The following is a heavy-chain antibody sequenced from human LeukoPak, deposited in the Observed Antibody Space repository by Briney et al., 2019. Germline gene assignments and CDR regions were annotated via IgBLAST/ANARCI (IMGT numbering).Heavy chain of an antibody. J-gene: IGHJ4*02. V-gene: IGHV1-8*01. CDR2: MNPNSGNT. CDR3: ARGGSGYSSGVRDGGYYFDY. Sequence: GASVKVSCKASGYTFTSYDINWVRQATGQGLEWMGWMNPNSGNTGYAQKFQGRVTMTRNTSISTAYMELSSLRSEDTAVYYCARGGSGYSSGVRDGGYYFDYWGQGTLVTVSS. D-gene: IGHD6-19*01. CDR1: GYTFTSYD.